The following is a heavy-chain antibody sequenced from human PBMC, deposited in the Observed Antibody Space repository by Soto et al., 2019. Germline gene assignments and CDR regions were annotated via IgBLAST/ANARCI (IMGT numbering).Heavy chain of an antibody. CDR1: GGIFSSFS. Sequence: QVQLVQSGAEVKTPGSSVEVSCKASGGIFSSFSITWVRQVPGHGLEWMGGIIPMTGTPHYAEKFQGRLTLTADVYTKTAYLLLSSLTSEDTAVYYCARVPIIPSATSWLDPRGQGTVVIVSS. CDR2: IIPMTGTP. CDR3: ARVPIIPSATSWLDP. D-gene: IGHD2-2*01. J-gene: IGHJ5*02. V-gene: IGHV1-69*01.